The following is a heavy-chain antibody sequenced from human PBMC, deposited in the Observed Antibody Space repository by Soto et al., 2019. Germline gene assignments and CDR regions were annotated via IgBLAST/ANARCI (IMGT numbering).Heavy chain of an antibody. J-gene: IGHJ4*02. V-gene: IGHV3-30-3*01. CDR3: ARDTAHSSGWFQDY. CDR1: GFTFSSYA. Sequence: GGSLRLSCAASGFTFSSYAMHWVRQAPGKGLGWVAVISYDGSNKYYADSVKGRFTISRDNSKNTLYLQMNSLRAEDTAVYYCARDTAHSSGWFQDYWGQGTLVTVSS. D-gene: IGHD6-19*01. CDR2: ISYDGSNK.